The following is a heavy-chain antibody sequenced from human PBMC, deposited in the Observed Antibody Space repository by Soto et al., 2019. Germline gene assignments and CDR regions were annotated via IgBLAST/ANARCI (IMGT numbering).Heavy chain of an antibody. CDR1: GFTFSSYA. J-gene: IGHJ3*02. Sequence: EVQLLESGGGLVQPGGSLRLSCAASGFTFSSYAMSWVRQAPGKGLEWVSSITSTGDRAYYADSVKGRFTISRENAKNSLYLQMSSLRAGDTAVYYCARVARRTMTPAEASFDIWGQGTMVTVSS. V-gene: IGHV3-23*01. CDR3: ARVARRTMTPAEASFDI. D-gene: IGHD4-17*01. CDR2: ITSTGDRA.